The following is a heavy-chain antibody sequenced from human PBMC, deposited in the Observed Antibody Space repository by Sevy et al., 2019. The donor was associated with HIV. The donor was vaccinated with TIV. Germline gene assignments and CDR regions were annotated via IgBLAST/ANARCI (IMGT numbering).Heavy chain of an antibody. J-gene: IGHJ4*02. Sequence: GGSLRLSCAASGFTFSIYDMHWVRQATGKGLEWVSAINTVGDTYYPGSVKGRFTISRENAKNSLYLQMNSLRAGDTAVYYCARGDLSGSYGGPLDYWGQGTLVTVSS. CDR2: INTVGDT. V-gene: IGHV3-13*01. CDR1: GFTFSIYD. D-gene: IGHD1-26*01. CDR3: ARGDLSGSYGGPLDY.